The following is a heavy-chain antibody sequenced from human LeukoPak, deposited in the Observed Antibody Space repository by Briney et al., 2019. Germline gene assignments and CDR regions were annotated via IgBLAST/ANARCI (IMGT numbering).Heavy chain of an antibody. CDR3: ARDHIHADYYGMDV. CDR1: GGSIISGTHY. V-gene: IGHV4-31*03. J-gene: IGHJ6*02. Sequence: SQTLSLTCTVSGGSIISGTHYWSWIRQHPGKGLEWIGYIYHSGSTYYNPSLKSRVTISVDTSKNQFSLKLISVTAADTAVYYCARDHIHADYYGMDVWGQGTTVTVSS. CDR2: IYHSGST.